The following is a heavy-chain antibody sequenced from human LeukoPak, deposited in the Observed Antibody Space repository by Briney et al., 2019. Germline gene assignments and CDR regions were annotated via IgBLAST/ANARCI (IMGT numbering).Heavy chain of an antibody. Sequence: GGSLRLSCAASGFTFSSYAMSWVRQAPGKGLEWVSGISWNSGSIGYADSVKGRFTISRDNAKNSLYLQMNSLRAEDTALYYCAKDIVRGYSTFDAFDIWGQGTMVTVSS. V-gene: IGHV3-9*01. CDR2: ISWNSGSI. J-gene: IGHJ3*02. D-gene: IGHD5-18*01. CDR1: GFTFSSYA. CDR3: AKDIVRGYSTFDAFDI.